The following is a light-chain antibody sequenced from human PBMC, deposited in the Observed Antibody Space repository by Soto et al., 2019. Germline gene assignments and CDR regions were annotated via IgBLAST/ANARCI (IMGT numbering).Light chain of an antibody. CDR2: GVS. V-gene: IGKV3-15*01. Sequence: EIVLTQSPGTLSLSPGERATLSCRASQSVSSNLAWYQQKPGQAPRLLIYGVSTRATDIPARFSGSGSGTEFTLTISSLQSEDFAVYYCQQYNNWPPTWTFGQGTKVDI. J-gene: IGKJ1*01. CDR3: QQYNNWPPTWT. CDR1: QSVSSN.